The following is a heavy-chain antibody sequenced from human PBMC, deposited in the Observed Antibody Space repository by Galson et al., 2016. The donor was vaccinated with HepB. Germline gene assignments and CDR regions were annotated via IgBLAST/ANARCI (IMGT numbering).Heavy chain of an antibody. J-gene: IGHJ6*03. CDR3: ATGIVVAGKRYYHYMDV. CDR2: LYSGEDT. D-gene: IGHD6-19*01. Sequence: SETLSLTCIVSGGSISSDYYWGWIRQPPGRGLEWIGSLYSGEDTYYNPSLQSRVTISVDTSRNQFSLRLDSVTAADTGVYYWATGIVVAGKRYYHYMDVWGKGTTVTVSS. V-gene: IGHV4-39*01. CDR1: GGSISSDYY.